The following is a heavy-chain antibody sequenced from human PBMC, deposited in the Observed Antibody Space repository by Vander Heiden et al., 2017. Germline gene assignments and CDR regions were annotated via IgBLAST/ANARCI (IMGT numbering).Heavy chain of an antibody. V-gene: IGHV1-69*01. CDR1: GGTFSSYA. J-gene: IGHJ4*02. CDR2: IIPIFGTA. D-gene: IGHD5-18*01. CDR3: ARRTLDTEYFDY. Sequence: QVQLVQSGAEVTKPGSSVKVSCKASGGTFSSYAISWVRQAPGQGLEWMGGIIPIFGTANYAQKFQGRVTITADESTSTVYMELSSLRSEDTAVYYCARRTLDTEYFDYWGQGTLVTVSS.